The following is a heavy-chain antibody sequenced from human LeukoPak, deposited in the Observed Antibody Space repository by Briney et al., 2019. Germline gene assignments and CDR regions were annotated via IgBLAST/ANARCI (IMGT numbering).Heavy chain of an antibody. CDR1: GFSLSTSGMC. CDR2: IDWDDDK. D-gene: IGHD3-3*01. Sequence: SGPALVKPTQTLTLTCTFSGFSLSTSGMCVSWIRQPPGRAVEWLARIDWDDDKYYSTSLKTRLTISKDTSKNQVALTMTNMDPVDTATYYCARVRFLREYYYYGMDVWGQGTTVTVSS. V-gene: IGHV2-70*11. CDR3: ARVRFLREYYYYGMDV. J-gene: IGHJ6*02.